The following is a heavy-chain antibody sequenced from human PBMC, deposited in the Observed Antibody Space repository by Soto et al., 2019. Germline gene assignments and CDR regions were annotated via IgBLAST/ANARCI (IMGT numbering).Heavy chain of an antibody. CDR2: ISYDGSNK. CDR3: ARSDTAMVNYYYYGMDV. Sequence: QVQLVESGGGVVQPGRSLRLSCAASGFTFSSYGMHWVRQAPGKGLEWVAVISYDGSNKYYADSLKGRFIISRDDFKNTLYLQMNSLRAEDTAVYYCARSDTAMVNYYYYGMDVWGQGTTVTVSS. V-gene: IGHV3-30*03. CDR1: GFTFSSYG. D-gene: IGHD5-18*01. J-gene: IGHJ6*02.